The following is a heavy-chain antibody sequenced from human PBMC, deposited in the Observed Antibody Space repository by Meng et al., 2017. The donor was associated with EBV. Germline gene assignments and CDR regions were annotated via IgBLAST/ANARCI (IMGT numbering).Heavy chain of an antibody. Sequence: VQLQESGPGLLKPSETLSLTCTVSGGSVSSGSYYWSWIRQPPGKGLEWIGYIYYSGSTNYNPSLKSRVTISVDTSKNQFSLKLSSVTAADTAVYYCARGRYYGDYFWFDPWGQGTLVTVSS. D-gene: IGHD4-17*01. J-gene: IGHJ5*02. CDR2: IYYSGST. CDR1: GGSVSSGSYY. V-gene: IGHV4-61*01. CDR3: ARGRYYGDYFWFDP.